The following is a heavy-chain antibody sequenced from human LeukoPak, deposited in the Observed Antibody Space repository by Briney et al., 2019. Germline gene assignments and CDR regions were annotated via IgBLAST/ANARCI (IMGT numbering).Heavy chain of an antibody. Sequence: GASVKVSCKASGYTFTGYYMHWVRQAPGQGLEWMGWINPNSGGTNYAQKFQGRVTMTRDTSISTAYMELSRLRSDDTAVYYCAREGLGIRYFDWLLFSSWGQGTLVTVSS. V-gene: IGHV1-2*02. CDR1: GYTFTGYY. D-gene: IGHD3-9*01. CDR3: AREGLGIRYFDWLLFSS. J-gene: IGHJ4*02. CDR2: INPNSGGT.